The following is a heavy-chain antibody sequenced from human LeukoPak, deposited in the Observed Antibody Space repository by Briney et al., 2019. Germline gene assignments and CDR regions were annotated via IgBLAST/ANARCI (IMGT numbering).Heavy chain of an antibody. J-gene: IGHJ4*02. CDR3: AKGLGNYFDH. Sequence: PGGSLRLSCAASGFISSSYGMHWVRRAPGKGLEWVSFIRYDGSNKYYGDAVRGRFTISRDNSKNTLYLQMDSLRPEDTAVYYCAKGLGNYFDHWGQGTLVTVPS. CDR1: GFISSSYG. D-gene: IGHD7-27*01. CDR2: IRYDGSNK. V-gene: IGHV3-30*02.